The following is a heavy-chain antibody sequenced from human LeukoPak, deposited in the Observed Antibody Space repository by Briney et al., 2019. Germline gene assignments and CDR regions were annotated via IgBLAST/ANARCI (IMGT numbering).Heavy chain of an antibody. D-gene: IGHD3-10*01. CDR3: AKDSSMVRGVYYFDY. CDR1: GFTFSSYG. Sequence: PGGSLRLSCAASGFTFSSYGMSWVRQAPGKGLEWVSAISGSGGSTYYADSVKGRFTISRDNSKNTLYLQMNSLRAEDTAVYYCAKDSSMVRGVYYFDYWGQGTLVTVSS. J-gene: IGHJ4*02. CDR2: ISGSGGST. V-gene: IGHV3-23*01.